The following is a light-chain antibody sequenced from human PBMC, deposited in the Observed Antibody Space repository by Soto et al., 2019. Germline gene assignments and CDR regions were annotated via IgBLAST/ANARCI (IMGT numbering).Light chain of an antibody. V-gene: IGKV1-8*01. CDR1: QDIGTY. J-gene: IGKJ1*01. CDR3: QQFYNYPRT. Sequence: AILRTQSPASCSGDTGGIVSITCRATQDIGTYLAWYQQIPGKAPKLLIYDASTLQTGVPSRFSGSGSGTDFTLTISYLQSEDFGTYYCQQFYNYPRTFGQGTKVDIK. CDR2: DAS.